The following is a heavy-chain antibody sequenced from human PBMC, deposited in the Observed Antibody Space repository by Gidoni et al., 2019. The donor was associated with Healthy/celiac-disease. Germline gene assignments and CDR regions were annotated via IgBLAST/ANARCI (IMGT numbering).Heavy chain of an antibody. V-gene: IGHV4-34*01. CDR3: ARGRSRRYCSSTSCPYYFDY. CDR1: GMSFSGYY. CDR2: INHSGST. J-gene: IGHJ4*02. Sequence: QVQLQQWGAGLLKPSETLSLTCAVYGMSFSGYYWSWIRQPPGKGLEWIGEINHSGSTNYNPSLKSRVTISVDTSKNQFSLKLSSVTAADTAVYYCARGRSRRYCSSTSCPYYFDYWGQGTLVTVSS. D-gene: IGHD2-2*01.